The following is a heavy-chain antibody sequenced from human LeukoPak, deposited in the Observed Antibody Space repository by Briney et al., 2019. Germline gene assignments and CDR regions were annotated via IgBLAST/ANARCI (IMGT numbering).Heavy chain of an antibody. CDR2: IHPNSGGT. J-gene: IGHJ3*02. Sequence: GASVKVSCKASGYTFTGYYVHWVRQAPGQGLEWMGWIHPNSGGTNYAQKFQGRVTMTRDTSISTAYMELSRLRSDDTAVYYCAREVGYEDAFDIWGQGTMVTVSS. D-gene: IGHD5-12*01. CDR3: AREVGYEDAFDI. CDR1: GYTFTGYY. V-gene: IGHV1-2*02.